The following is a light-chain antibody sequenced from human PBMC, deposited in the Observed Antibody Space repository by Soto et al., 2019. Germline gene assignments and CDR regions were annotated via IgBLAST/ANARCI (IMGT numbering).Light chain of an antibody. J-gene: IGLJ2*01. CDR1: NIGGKS. CDR3: QVWDSSSDHVV. CDR2: NDS. Sequence: SYELTQVPSVSVAPGQTARITGEGTNIGGKSVHWYQQTPGRAPVLVVYNDSDRPSGIPERFSGSNPGNTATLTISRVEAEYEADYYCQVWDSSSDHVVFGGGTELTVL. V-gene: IGLV3-21*02.